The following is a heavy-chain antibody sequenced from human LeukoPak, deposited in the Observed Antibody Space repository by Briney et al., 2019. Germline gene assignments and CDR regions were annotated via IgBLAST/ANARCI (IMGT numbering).Heavy chain of an antibody. CDR2: IYYSGTT. D-gene: IGHD6-13*01. V-gene: IGHV4-30-4*01. J-gene: IGHJ4*02. CDR1: GGSICSGDYY. Sequence: SQTLSHTCIVSGGSICSGDYYWSWIRQPPGKGLEWIGYIYYSGTTYYNPSLESRLTISVDTSKNQFSLQLRSVTAADTAMYYCARCSSSGHRHSDYWGPGTLVTVSS. CDR3: ARCSSSGHRHSDY.